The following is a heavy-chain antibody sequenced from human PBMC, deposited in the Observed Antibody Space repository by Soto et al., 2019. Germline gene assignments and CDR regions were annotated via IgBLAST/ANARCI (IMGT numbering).Heavy chain of an antibody. D-gene: IGHD3-10*01. CDR1: GGSISSGGYY. CDR3: ARDNTMVRGVMAI. CDR2: TYYSGST. V-gene: IGHV4-31*03. J-gene: IGHJ4*02. Sequence: SETLSLTCTVSGGSISSGGYYWSWIRQHPGKGLEWIGYTYYSGSTYYNPSLKSRVTISVDTSKNQFSLKLSSVTAADTAVYYCARDNTMVRGVMAIWGQGTLVTVSS.